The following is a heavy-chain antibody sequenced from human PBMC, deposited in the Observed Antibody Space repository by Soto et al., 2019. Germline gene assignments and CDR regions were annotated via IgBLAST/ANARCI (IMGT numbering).Heavy chain of an antibody. V-gene: IGHV3-30-3*01. CDR2: ISYDGSNK. CDR3: ARASLSYYDSSGYPGWFDP. Sequence: GGSLRLSCAASGFTFSSYAMHWVRQAPGKGLEWVAVISYDGSNKYYADSVKGRFTISRDNSKNTLYLQMNSLRAEDTAVYYCARASLSYYDSSGYPGWFDPWGQGTLVTVSS. D-gene: IGHD3-22*01. J-gene: IGHJ5*02. CDR1: GFTFSSYA.